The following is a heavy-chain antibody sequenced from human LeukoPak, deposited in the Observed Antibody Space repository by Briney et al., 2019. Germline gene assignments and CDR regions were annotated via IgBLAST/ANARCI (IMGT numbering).Heavy chain of an antibody. J-gene: IGHJ5*02. D-gene: IGHD3-3*01. CDR3: ARQSAYYHFWSAYYLNWFDP. CDR2: IYYTGGT. V-gene: IGHV4-39*01. Sequence: SETLSLTCLVSGGSISSRRYYWGWIRQPPGKGLEGIGSIYYTGGTYYNPSLNSRVTISVDTSKYQFSMNLTYVTVADTAVYYSARQSAYYHFWSAYYLNWFDPWGQGTLVAVSS. CDR1: GGSISSRRYY.